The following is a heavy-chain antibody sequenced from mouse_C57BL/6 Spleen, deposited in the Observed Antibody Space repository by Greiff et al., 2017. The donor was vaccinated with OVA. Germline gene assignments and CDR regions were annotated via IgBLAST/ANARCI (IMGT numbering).Heavy chain of an antibody. CDR1: GYTFTSYW. Sequence: QVQLKQPGAELVRPGSSVKLSCKASGYTFTSYWMHWVKQRPIQGLEWIGNIDPSDSETHYNQKFKDKATLTVDKSSSTAYMQLSSLTSEDSAVYYCARYDYGAWFAYWGQGTLVTVSA. CDR2: IDPSDSET. CDR3: ARYDYGAWFAY. V-gene: IGHV1-52*01. D-gene: IGHD2-4*01. J-gene: IGHJ3*01.